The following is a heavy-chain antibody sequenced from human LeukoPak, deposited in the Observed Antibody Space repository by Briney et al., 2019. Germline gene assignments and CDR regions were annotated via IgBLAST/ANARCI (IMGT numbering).Heavy chain of an antibody. CDR2: INWNGGST. V-gene: IGHV3-20*04. CDR3: ARARDGYNIDY. D-gene: IGHD5-24*01. J-gene: IGHJ4*02. CDR1: GFTCDDYG. Sequence: PGGSLRLSCAASGFTCDDYGMSWVRHAPGKGLEWVSDINWNGGSTGYADSVKGRFTISRDNAKNSVYLQMKSLRAEDTALYYCARARDGYNIDYWGQGTLVTVSS.